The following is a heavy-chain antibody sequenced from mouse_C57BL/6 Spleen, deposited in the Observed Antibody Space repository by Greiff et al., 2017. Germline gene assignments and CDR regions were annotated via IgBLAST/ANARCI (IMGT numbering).Heavy chain of an antibody. Sequence: QVQLQQSGAELVRPGASVTLSCKASGYTFTDYEMHWVKQTPVHGLEWIGAIDPETGGTAYNQKFKGKAILTADKSSSTAYMELHSLTAEDAAVYDSTIPTYGYEAYSDDWGQGTTLTVSS. CDR3: TIPTYGYEAYSDD. CDR2: IDPETGGT. CDR1: GYTFTDYE. J-gene: IGHJ2*01. V-gene: IGHV1-15*01. D-gene: IGHD2-2*01.